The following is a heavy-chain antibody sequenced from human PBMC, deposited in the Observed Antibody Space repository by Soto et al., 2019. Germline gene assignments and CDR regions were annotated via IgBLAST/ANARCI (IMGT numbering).Heavy chain of an antibody. J-gene: IGHJ6*02. CDR2: ISYDGSNK. CDR1: GFTFSTYA. Sequence: GWSLRLSCAASGFTFSTYAMHWVRQAPGKGLEWVAVISYDGSNKNYEDSVKGRFTISRDNSKNTLYLQMNSLRAEDTAVYYCAKDLAEQWLAVVYYYNGMDVWGQGTTVTVSS. V-gene: IGHV3-30*18. D-gene: IGHD6-19*01. CDR3: AKDLAEQWLAVVYYYNGMDV.